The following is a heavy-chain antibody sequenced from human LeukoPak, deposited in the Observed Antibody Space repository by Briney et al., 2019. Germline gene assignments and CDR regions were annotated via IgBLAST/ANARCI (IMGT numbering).Heavy chain of an antibody. D-gene: IGHD3-10*01. Sequence: ASVKVSCKASGGTFSSYAISWVRQAPGQGLEWMGWISAYNGNTNYAQKLQGRVTMTTDTSTSTAYMELRSLRSDDTAVYYCARDQWFGELVNYYYYYMDVWGKGTTVTVSS. CDR1: GGTFSSYA. CDR3: ARDQWFGELVNYYYYYMDV. CDR2: ISAYNGNT. V-gene: IGHV1-18*01. J-gene: IGHJ6*03.